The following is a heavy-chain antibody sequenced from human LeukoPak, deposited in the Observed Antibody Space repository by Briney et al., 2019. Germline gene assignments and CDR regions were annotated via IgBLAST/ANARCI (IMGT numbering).Heavy chain of an antibody. CDR2: ISFDGSKT. CDR1: GFTFSSYS. CDR3: ARGAYSSGWF. D-gene: IGHD6-19*01. V-gene: IGHV3-30*01. J-gene: IGHJ4*02. Sequence: PGGSLRLSCAASGFTFSSYSMHWARQSPVTGLEWVAFISFDGSKTSYADSVKGRFTISRDNSKDTPYLQMNSLKHDDAGVYYCARGAYSSGWFWGQGTPVTVSS.